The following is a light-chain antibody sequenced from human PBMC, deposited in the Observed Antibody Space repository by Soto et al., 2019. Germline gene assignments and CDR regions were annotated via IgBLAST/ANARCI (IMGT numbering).Light chain of an antibody. V-gene: IGKV1-5*01. CDR3: QQYHKWPPIT. J-gene: IGKJ5*01. Sequence: DIQLTQSPSTLSASVGDSVTITCRASQNISTSLAWYQHKPGKAPKLLMFDVSNLESGVTARFRGGGSGTEFTLTISSLQSEDSAVYYCQQYHKWPPITFGQGTRLEIK. CDR1: QNISTS. CDR2: DVS.